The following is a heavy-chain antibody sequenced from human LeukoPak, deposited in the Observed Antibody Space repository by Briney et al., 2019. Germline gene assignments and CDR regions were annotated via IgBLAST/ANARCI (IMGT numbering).Heavy chain of an antibody. CDR1: GFSFSSYG. Sequence: PGGSLRLSCAASGFSFSSYGMHWVRQAPGKGLEWVAFIRYDGSNKYYADSVKGRFTISRGNSKNTLYLQMNSLRGEDTAVYHCAKDLSDYGGLRPYFDYWGQGTLVTVSS. CDR3: AKDLSDYGGLRPYFDY. D-gene: IGHD4-23*01. J-gene: IGHJ4*02. V-gene: IGHV3-30*02. CDR2: IRYDGSNK.